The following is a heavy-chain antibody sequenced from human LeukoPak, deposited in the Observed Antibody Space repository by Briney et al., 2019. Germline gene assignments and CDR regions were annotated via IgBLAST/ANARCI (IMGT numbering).Heavy chain of an antibody. CDR1: GGSFSGYY. D-gene: IGHD5-18*01. CDR3: ARSRSYGYRDVDY. J-gene: IGHJ4*02. Sequence: SETLSLTCAVYGGSFSGYYWSWIRQPPGKGLEWIGEINHSGSTNYNPFLKSRVTISVDTSKNQFSLKLSSVTAADTAVYYCARSRSYGYRDVDYWGQGTLVTVSS. V-gene: IGHV4-34*01. CDR2: INHSGST.